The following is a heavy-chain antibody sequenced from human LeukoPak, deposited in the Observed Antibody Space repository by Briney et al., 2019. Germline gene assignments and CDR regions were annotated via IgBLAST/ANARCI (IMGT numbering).Heavy chain of an antibody. Sequence: PGGSLRLSCAASGFTFSNYAMSWVRQAPGKGLEWVSGISGSGGSTYYADSVKGRFTISRDNSKNTLYLQMNSLRAEDTAMYYCAKDSSWSFDYWGQGTLVTVSS. CDR2: ISGSGGST. CDR3: AKDSSWSFDY. V-gene: IGHV3-23*01. D-gene: IGHD6-13*01. CDR1: GFTFSNYA. J-gene: IGHJ4*02.